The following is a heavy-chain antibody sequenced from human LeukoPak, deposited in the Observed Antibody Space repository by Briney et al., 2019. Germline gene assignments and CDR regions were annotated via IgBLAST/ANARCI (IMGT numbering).Heavy chain of an antibody. CDR2: IIPIFGTA. J-gene: IGHJ4*02. D-gene: IGHD3-3*01. V-gene: IGHV1-69*13. CDR1: DNAFNAYG. CDR3: ARARYDFWSGYYKNFDY. Sequence: SVEVSCKGFDNAFNAYGVTWVRQAPGQGLEWMGGIIPIFGTANYAQKFQGRVTITADESTSTAYMELSSLRSEDTAVYYCARARYDFWSGYYKNFDYWGQGTLVTVSS.